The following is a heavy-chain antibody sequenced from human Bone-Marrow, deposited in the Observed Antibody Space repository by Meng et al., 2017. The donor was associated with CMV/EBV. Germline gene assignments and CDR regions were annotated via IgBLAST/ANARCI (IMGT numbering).Heavy chain of an antibody. CDR1: GFTFSSYS. D-gene: IGHD2-2*01. Sequence: GGSLRLSCAASGFTFSSYSMNWVRQAPGKGLEWVSSISSSSSYIYYADSVKGRFTISRDNAKNSLYLQMNSLRAEDTAVYYCARLSGQPWVVPAARYYYYGMDVWGQGTTVTVS. CDR2: ISSSSSYI. J-gene: IGHJ6*02. CDR3: ARLSGQPWVVPAARYYYYGMDV. V-gene: IGHV3-21*01.